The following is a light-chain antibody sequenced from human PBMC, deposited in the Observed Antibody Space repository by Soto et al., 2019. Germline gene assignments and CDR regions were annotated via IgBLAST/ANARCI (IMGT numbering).Light chain of an antibody. V-gene: IGKV3-15*01. CDR3: QQFSSYPLT. J-gene: IGKJ4*01. Sequence: EIVMTQSPATLSVSPGERAPLSCRASQSISRNLAWYQQIPGQAPRLLIYGASTRATDIPARFSGSGSGTEFTLTISSLQSEDFAVYYCQQFSSYPLTFGGGTKVDIK. CDR1: QSISRN. CDR2: GAS.